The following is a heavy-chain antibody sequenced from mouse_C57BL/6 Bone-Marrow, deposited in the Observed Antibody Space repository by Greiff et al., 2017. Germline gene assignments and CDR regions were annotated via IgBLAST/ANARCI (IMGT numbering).Heavy chain of an antibody. Sequence: EVQLVESVAELVRPGASVKLSCTASGFNIKNTYMHWVKQRPEQGLEWIGRIDPANGNTKYAPKVQGKATITAESSSNTADLQLSCLTSEDTAIYYCASPYYYGSSPFAYWGQGTLVTVSA. CDR3: ASPYYYGSSPFAY. J-gene: IGHJ3*01. D-gene: IGHD1-1*01. V-gene: IGHV14-3*01. CDR1: GFNIKNTY. CDR2: IDPANGNT.